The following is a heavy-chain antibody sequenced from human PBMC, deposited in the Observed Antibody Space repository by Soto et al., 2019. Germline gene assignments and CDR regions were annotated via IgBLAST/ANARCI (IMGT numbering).Heavy chain of an antibody. Sequence: QLLESGGGLVQPGGSLRLSCSASGFTFSYYALGWVRQAPGKGLEWVSSLGVSGGSAFYTDSGKGRFAVSRDDSKNTLYLQMNSLRIEDTAIYYCVKDLGGRHSRFDLWGQGTLVTVSS. J-gene: IGHJ4*02. D-gene: IGHD3-16*01. CDR3: VKDLGGRHSRFDL. CDR2: LGVSGGSA. V-gene: IGHV3-23*01. CDR1: GFTFSYYA.